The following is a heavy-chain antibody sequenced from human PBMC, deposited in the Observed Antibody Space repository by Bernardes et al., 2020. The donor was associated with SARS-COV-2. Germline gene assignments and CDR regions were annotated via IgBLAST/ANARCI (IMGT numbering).Heavy chain of an antibody. J-gene: IGHJ6*02. Sequence: ASVKVSCKASGYTFPGYYMPWVRQAPGQGLEWMGWINPNSGGTNYAQKFQGRVTMTRDTSISTAYMELSRLRSDDTAVYYCARAATPNYYYGMDVWGQGTTVTGSS. CDR2: INPNSGGT. CDR1: GYTFPGYY. D-gene: IGHD1-26*01. V-gene: IGHV1-2*02. CDR3: ARAATPNYYYGMDV.